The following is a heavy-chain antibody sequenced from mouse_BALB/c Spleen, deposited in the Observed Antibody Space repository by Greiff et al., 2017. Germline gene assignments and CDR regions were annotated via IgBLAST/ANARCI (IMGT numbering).Heavy chain of an antibody. CDR2: IWAGGST. CDR3: ARGSYGYDRAMDY. CDR1: GFSLTSYG. D-gene: IGHD2-2*01. Sequence: VHLVESGPGLVAPSQSLSITCTVSGFSLTSYGVHWVRQPPGKGLEWLGVIWAGGSTNYNSALMSRLSISKDNSKSQVFLKMNSLQTDDTAMYYCARGSYGYDRAMDYWGQGTSVTVSS. J-gene: IGHJ4*01. V-gene: IGHV2-9*02.